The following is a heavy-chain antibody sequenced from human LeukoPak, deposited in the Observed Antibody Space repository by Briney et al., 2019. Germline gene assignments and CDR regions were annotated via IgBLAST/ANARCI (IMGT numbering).Heavy chain of an antibody. Sequence: PGGSLRLSCAASGFTFSDYYMTWIRQAPGKGLEGVSYISSSSSYTNYADSVKGRFTISRDNAKNSLYLQMNSLRAEDTAVYYCARDRRSVYYDILTAKDAFDIWGQGTMVTVSS. CDR3: ARDRRSVYYDILTAKDAFDI. J-gene: IGHJ3*02. CDR2: ISSSSSYT. CDR1: GFTFSDYY. D-gene: IGHD3-9*01. V-gene: IGHV3-11*06.